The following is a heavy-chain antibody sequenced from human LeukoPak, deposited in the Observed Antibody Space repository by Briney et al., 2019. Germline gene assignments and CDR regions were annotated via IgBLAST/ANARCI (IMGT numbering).Heavy chain of an antibody. CDR3: ARGGCSYGFSGVYYYMDV. CDR1: GYTFTSYG. J-gene: IGHJ6*03. V-gene: IGHV1-18*01. D-gene: IGHD5-18*01. CDR2: ISAYNGNT. Sequence: ASVKVSCKASGYTFTSYGISWVRQAPGQGLEWMGWISAYNGNTNYAQKLQGRVTMTTDTSTSTAYMELRSLRSDDTAVYYCARGGCSYGFSGVYYYMDVWGKGTTVTVSS.